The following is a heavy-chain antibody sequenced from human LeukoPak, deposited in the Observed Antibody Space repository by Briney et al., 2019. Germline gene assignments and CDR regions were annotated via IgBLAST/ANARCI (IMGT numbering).Heavy chain of an antibody. D-gene: IGHD4/OR15-4a*01. V-gene: IGHV3-74*01. Sequence: GSLRLSWAASGFTFSSYWMHWVRQAPGKGLVWVSRINSDGSSTSYADSVKGRFTISRDNAKNSLYLQMNSLRAEDTALYYCAKDRTTSGANPDYWGQGTLVTVSS. CDR1: GFTFSSYW. CDR2: INSDGSST. J-gene: IGHJ4*02. CDR3: AKDRTTSGANPDY.